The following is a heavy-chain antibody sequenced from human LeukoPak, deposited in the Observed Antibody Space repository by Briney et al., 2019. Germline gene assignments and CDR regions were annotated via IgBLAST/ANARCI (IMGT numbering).Heavy chain of an antibody. CDR1: SGSISSYY. J-gene: IGHJ4*02. V-gene: IGHV4-4*09. CDR3: ARGAPSPTYYDFWSGYYIPWYFDY. Sequence: PSETLSLTCTVSSGSISSYYWSWIRQPPGKGLEWIGYIYTSGSTNYNPSLKSRVTISVDTSKNQFSLKLSSVTAADTAVYYCARGAPSPTYYDFWSGYYIPWYFDYWGQGTLVTVSS. D-gene: IGHD3-3*01. CDR2: IYTSGST.